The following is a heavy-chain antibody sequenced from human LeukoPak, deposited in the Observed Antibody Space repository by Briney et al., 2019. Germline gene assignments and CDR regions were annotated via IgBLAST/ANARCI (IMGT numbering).Heavy chain of an antibody. CDR3: ARDGRFLEWPNRSYYYYYMDV. CDR1: GFTFSSYE. J-gene: IGHJ6*03. V-gene: IGHV3-48*03. Sequence: GGSLRLSCAASGFTFSSYEMSWVRQAPGKGLEWVSYISSSGSTIYYADSVKGRFTISRDNAKNPLYLQMNSLRAEDTAVYYCARDGRFLEWPNRSYYYYYMDVWGKGTTVTVSS. CDR2: ISSSGSTI. D-gene: IGHD3-3*01.